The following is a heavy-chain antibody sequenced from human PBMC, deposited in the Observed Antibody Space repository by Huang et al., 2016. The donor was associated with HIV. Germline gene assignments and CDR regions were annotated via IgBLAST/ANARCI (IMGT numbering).Heavy chain of an antibody. D-gene: IGHD3-22*01. J-gene: IGHJ4*02. V-gene: IGHV4-39*01. CDR2: IYDCGSP. CDR1: GGSIKSRNYY. CDR3: ARRQGSGYYFYFDY. Sequence: QLQLQESGPGLVKPSDTLSLNCTISGGSIKSRNYYWGWVRQAPGKVLEWIWDIYDCGSPYYTPYLRSRVSLSVDTSKTQVTLKVNAVIAADTAVYYCARRQGSGYYFYFDYWGRGIPVTVSA.